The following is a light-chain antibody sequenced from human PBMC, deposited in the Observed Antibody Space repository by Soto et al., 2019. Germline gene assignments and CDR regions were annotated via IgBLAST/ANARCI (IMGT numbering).Light chain of an antibody. Sequence: EIVMTQSPATLSVSPGERVTLSCWPSQSVSGNLAWYQQKPGQAPRLLIYGASTRATGVPARFSGSGSGTAFTLTISSLQSEDFAVYYCQQYKNWPPYTFGQGTKLEIK. CDR3: QQYKNWPPYT. CDR1: QSVSGN. CDR2: GAS. J-gene: IGKJ2*01. V-gene: IGKV3-15*01.